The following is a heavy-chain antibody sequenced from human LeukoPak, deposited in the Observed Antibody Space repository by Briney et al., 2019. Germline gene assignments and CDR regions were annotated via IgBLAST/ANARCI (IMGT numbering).Heavy chain of an antibody. CDR3: AKGVGTSYHYHMDV. CDR2: ISWNTYDV. CDR1: GFTFDEYA. J-gene: IGHJ6*03. V-gene: IGHV3-9*03. Sequence: GGSLRLSCAASGFTFDEYAMHWVRQLPGKGLEWGSGISWNTYDVGYADSVKGRFTISRDNAENFLYLQMDSLRAEDMALYYCAKGVGTSYHYHMDVWGKGTTVIVSS. D-gene: IGHD1-26*01.